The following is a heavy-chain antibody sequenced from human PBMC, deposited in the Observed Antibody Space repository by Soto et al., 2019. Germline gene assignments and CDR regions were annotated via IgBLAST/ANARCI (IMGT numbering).Heavy chain of an antibody. V-gene: IGHV4-39*01. CDR2: IYYTGEST. Sequence: QLQLQESGPGLVKPSETLSLTCTVSGGSFTSSSYYWGWIRQSPGKRLEWIGSIYYTGESTYYKSSLKSRVTISVDTSKNQFSLKLSSVTAADTAVYYCARHRNGYNTHFDSWGQGTLVTVSS. J-gene: IGHJ4*02. CDR1: GGSFTSSSYY. CDR3: ARHRNGYNTHFDS. D-gene: IGHD5-12*01.